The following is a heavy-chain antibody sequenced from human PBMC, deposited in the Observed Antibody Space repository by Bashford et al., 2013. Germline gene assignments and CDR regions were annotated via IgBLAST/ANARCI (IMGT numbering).Heavy chain of an antibody. J-gene: IGHJ6*02. CDR1: GGSISSDIYR. Sequence: SETLSLTCTVSGGSISSDIYRWSWIRQPPGKGLELIGYIHYSGSTYYNPSLNSRVTISADTSKGQFSLKVSSVTAADTAVYYCARHRPIFYGMDVWGQGTTVTVSS. V-gene: IGHV4-30-4*08. CDR2: IHYSGST. CDR3: ARHRPIFYGMDV.